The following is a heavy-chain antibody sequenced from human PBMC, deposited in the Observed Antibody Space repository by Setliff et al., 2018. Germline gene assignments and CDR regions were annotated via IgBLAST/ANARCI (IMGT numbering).Heavy chain of an antibody. D-gene: IGHD3-16*02. CDR3: ARGGSIYDHVWGSYRFVDS. Sequence: ASVKVSCKASGPAFAGYYMHWVRQTPGQGLEWMGWINPISGGANYAQKFQGRVTMTRDTSISTGYMELNSLRSDDTAVYYCARGGSIYDHVWGSYRFVDSWGQGTLVTVSS. CDR1: GPAFAGYY. J-gene: IGHJ4*02. CDR2: INPISGGA. V-gene: IGHV1-2*02.